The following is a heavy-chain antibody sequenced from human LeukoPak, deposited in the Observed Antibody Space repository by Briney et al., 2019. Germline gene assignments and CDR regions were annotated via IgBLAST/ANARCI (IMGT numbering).Heavy chain of an antibody. CDR3: ARSKPTGYSGYDLFDY. J-gene: IGHJ4*02. V-gene: IGHV1-2*02. Sequence: ASVKVSCKASGYTFTGYYMHWVRQAPGQGLEWMGWINPNSGGTNYAQKFQCRVTMTRDTSISTAYMELSRLRSDDTAVYYCARSKPTGYSGYDLFDYWGQGTLVTVSS. CDR2: INPNSGGT. CDR1: GYTFTGYY. D-gene: IGHD5-12*01.